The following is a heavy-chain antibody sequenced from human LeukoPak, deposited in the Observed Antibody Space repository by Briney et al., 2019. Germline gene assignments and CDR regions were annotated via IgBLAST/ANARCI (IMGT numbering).Heavy chain of an antibody. CDR3: AQPIFGVAGNWFDP. CDR2: IRYDGSNK. CDR1: GFTFSSYG. J-gene: IGHJ5*02. D-gene: IGHD3-3*01. Sequence: GGSLRLSCAASGFTFSSYGMHWVRQAPGKGLEWVAFIRYDGSNKYYADSVKGRFTISRDNSKNTLYLQMNSLRAEDTAVYYCAQPIFGVAGNWFDPWGQGTLVTVSS. V-gene: IGHV3-30*02.